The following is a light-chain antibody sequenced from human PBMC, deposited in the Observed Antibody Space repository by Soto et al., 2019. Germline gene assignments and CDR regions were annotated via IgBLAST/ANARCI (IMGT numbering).Light chain of an antibody. V-gene: IGKV3-15*01. Sequence: EIVMTQSPATLSVSPGERATLSCRASQSVSSNLAWYQEKPGQAPRLLIYGAATRATGVPARFSGSGSGTEFTLNISSLQCEDFAVYYCQQYNNWLWTFGQGTKVDI. CDR2: GAA. CDR3: QQYNNWLWT. J-gene: IGKJ1*01. CDR1: QSVSSN.